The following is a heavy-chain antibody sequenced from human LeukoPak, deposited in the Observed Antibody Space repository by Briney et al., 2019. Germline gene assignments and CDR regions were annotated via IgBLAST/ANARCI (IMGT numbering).Heavy chain of an antibody. CDR2: ISSDGTNK. D-gene: IGHD3-9*01. CDR3: ARALYYDILTGYFVSRPFDY. J-gene: IGHJ4*02. Sequence: PGRSLRLSCAASGFTFNSYAMHWVRQAPGRGLEWVAFISSDGTNKYYADSVKGRFTISRDNSKNTLYLQMNSLRAGDTAVYYCARALYYDILTGYFVSRPFDYWGQGTLVPVSS. CDR1: GFTFNSYA. V-gene: IGHV3-30-3*01.